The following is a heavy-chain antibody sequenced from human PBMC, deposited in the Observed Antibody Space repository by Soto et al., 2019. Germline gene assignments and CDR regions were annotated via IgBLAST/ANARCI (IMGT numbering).Heavy chain of an antibody. CDR2: IYHSGST. CDR3: ARVGGNSGYYYYGMDV. V-gene: IGHV4-4*02. J-gene: IGHJ6*02. CDR1: GGSISSSNW. D-gene: IGHD2-21*02. Sequence: SETLSLTCAVSGGSISSSNWWSWVRQPPGKGLEWIGEIYHSGSTNYNPSLKSRVTISVDKSKNQFSLKLSSVTAADTAVYYCARVGGNSGYYYYGMDVWGQGTTVTVSS.